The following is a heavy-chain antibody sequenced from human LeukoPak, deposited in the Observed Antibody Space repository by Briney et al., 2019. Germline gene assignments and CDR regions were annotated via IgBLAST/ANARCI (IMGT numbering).Heavy chain of an antibody. CDR1: GGSFSGYY. V-gene: IGHV4-34*01. CDR3: ARTPMVSAAADYPWFNDY. CDR2: INHSGST. Sequence: SETLSLTCAVYGGSFSGYYWSWIRQPSGKGLEWIGEINHSGSTNYNPSLKSRVTISVDTSKNQFSLKLSSVTAADTAVYYCARTPMVSAAADYPWFNDYWGQGTLVTVSS. J-gene: IGHJ4*02. D-gene: IGHD4/OR15-4a*01.